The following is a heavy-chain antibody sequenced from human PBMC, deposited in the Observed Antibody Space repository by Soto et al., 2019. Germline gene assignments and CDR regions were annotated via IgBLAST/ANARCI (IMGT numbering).Heavy chain of an antibody. CDR3: ARGITMVRGVLLDAFDI. D-gene: IGHD3-10*01. J-gene: IGHJ3*02. V-gene: IGHV1-2*04. CDR2: INPNSGGT. Sequence: QVQLVQSGAEVKKHGASVKVSCKASGCTFTDYYMHWVRQAPGQGLEWMGWINPNSGGTNYAQKFQGWVTMTRDTSISIAYMELSRLKSDDTAVYYCARGITMVRGVLLDAFDIWGQGTMVTVSS. CDR1: GCTFTDYY.